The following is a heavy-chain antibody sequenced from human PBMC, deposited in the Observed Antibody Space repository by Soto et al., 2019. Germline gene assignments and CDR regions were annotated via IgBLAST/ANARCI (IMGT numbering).Heavy chain of an antibody. CDR1: GYTFSNYG. Sequence: SVKVSCKSSGYTFSNYGINWVRQAPGQGLEWMGWISAYNGHINYAQKIQGRVTMTTDTSTNTAYMELRSLTSDDTAVYYCARDDLQTSAFSTSWPYWGQGTLVTVSS. CDR3: ARDDLQTSAFSTSWPY. D-gene: IGHD6-13*01. V-gene: IGHV1-18*01. CDR2: ISAYNGHI. J-gene: IGHJ4*02.